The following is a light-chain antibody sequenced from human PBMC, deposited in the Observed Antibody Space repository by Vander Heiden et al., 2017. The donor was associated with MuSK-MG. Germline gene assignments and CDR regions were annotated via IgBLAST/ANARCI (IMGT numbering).Light chain of an antibody. CDR1: QSISNW. J-gene: IGKJ1*01. CDR3: QQYNSYLWT. Sequence: DIQMTQSPSTLSASVGDRITITCRASQSISNWLAWYQHKPGKAPKLLIYKASILGGGVPSRFSGGGSGTEFTFTISSLQPDDFATYYCQQYNSYLWTFGQGTKAEIK. V-gene: IGKV1-5*03. CDR2: KAS.